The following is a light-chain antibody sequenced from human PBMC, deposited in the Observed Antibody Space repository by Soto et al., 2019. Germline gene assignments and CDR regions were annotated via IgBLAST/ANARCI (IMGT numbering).Light chain of an antibody. CDR2: DVT. J-gene: IGLJ3*02. CDR3: CSYAGSYIWV. Sequence: HSALTQPRSVSGSPGQSATISCTGTSSDVGNYNFVSWYQQHPGKAPKLMIYDVTQRPSGVPDRFSGSKSGNTASLTISGLQAEDEADYYCCSYAGSYIWVFGGGTQLTVL. V-gene: IGLV2-11*01. CDR1: SSDVGNYNF.